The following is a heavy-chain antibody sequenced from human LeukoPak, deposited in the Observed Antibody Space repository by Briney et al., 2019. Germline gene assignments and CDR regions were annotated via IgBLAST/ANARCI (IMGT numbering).Heavy chain of an antibody. CDR1: GYSFTSYW. CDR2: IYPGDSDT. D-gene: IGHD2-15*01. CDR3: ARESGTNYCSGGSCYSGAFDY. J-gene: IGHJ4*02. V-gene: IGHV5-51*01. Sequence: GGSLKISCKGSGYSFTSYWIGWVRQMPGKGLEWMGIIYPGDSDTRYSPSFQGQVTISADKSISTAYLQWSSLKASDTAMYYCARESGTNYCSGGSCYSGAFDYWGQGTLVTVSS.